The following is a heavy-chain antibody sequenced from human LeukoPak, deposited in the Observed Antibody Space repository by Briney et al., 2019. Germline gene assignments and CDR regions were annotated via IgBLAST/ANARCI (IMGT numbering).Heavy chain of an antibody. CDR2: VYYRGNT. D-gene: IGHD6-19*01. Sequence: PSETLSLTCSVSGGSISSYYWSWIRQPPGKGLEWIGYVYYRGNTNYNPSLKSRVTISVDTSKNQFSLKLSSVTAADTAVYYCAREENSGWYGLDYWGQGTLVTVSS. CDR3: AREENSGWYGLDY. V-gene: IGHV4-59*12. J-gene: IGHJ4*02. CDR1: GGSISSYY.